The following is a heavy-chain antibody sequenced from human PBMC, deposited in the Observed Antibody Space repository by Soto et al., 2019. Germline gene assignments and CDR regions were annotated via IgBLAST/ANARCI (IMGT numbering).Heavy chain of an antibody. CDR2: ISYDGTNQ. V-gene: IGHV3-30*18. J-gene: IGHJ6*02. D-gene: IGHD1-1*01. CDR3: AKGTEPYFYGIDG. CDR1: GFTFIIYG. Sequence: QVQLVESGGGVVQPGRSLRLSCAASGFTFIIYGIHWVRQAPGKGLEWVAAISYDGTNQYYADSVRGRFTISRENSKNTLLSEMNSPRPEDTAGFYCAKGTEPYFYGIDGWGQGTTVTVSS.